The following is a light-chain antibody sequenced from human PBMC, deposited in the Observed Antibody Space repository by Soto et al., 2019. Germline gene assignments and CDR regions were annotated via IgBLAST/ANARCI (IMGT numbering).Light chain of an antibody. Sequence: DIVLTQSPDSLAVSLGERATINCKSSQSVLFNSNSRNYLAWYQQKPGQPPKLLIYWASTRESGVPDRFSGSGSGTDFTLTISSLQAEDVTVYYCQQYYSTPLTFGGGTKGEIK. CDR2: WAS. V-gene: IGKV4-1*01. J-gene: IGKJ4*01. CDR3: QQYYSTPLT. CDR1: QSVLFNSNSRNY.